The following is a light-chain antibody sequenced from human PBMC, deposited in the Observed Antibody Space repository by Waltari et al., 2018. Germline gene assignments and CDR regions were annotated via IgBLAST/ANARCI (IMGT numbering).Light chain of an antibody. Sequence: EIVLTQSPATLSLSQGESATLSCRARQSASSYSAWFQHKPSQAPRLLSYDTSNRATGIPARFSGSGSGTDFTLTISSLEPEDFAVYYCQQRTNWPRSITFGQGTRLDIK. CDR3: QQRTNWPRSIT. J-gene: IGKJ5*01. CDR1: QSASSY. V-gene: IGKV3-11*01. CDR2: DTS.